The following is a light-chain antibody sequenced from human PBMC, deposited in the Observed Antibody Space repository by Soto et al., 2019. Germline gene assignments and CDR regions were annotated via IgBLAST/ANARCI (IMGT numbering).Light chain of an antibody. CDR3: QQYNNWPL. Sequence: ILLTQSPATRSLSPGERATLSCRACQSVSRYLAWYQQKRGQAPRLLIYDASNRATGIPARFSRSGSGTEFTLTISSLQSEDFAVYYCQQYNNWPLFGQGTRLEI. V-gene: IGKV3-11*01. J-gene: IGKJ5*01. CDR1: QSVSRY. CDR2: DAS.